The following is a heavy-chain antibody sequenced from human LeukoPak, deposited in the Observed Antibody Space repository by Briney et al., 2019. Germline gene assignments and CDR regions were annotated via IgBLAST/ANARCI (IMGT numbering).Heavy chain of an antibody. D-gene: IGHD5-12*01. Sequence: ASVKVSCKASGYTFTSYDINWVRQATGQGLEWMGWMNPNSGSTGYAQKLQGRVTITRNASISTAYMELSGLRSEDTAVYYCARGRSTGYPYYFEYWGQGTLVTVSS. CDR2: MNPNSGST. CDR3: ARGRSTGYPYYFEY. V-gene: IGHV1-8*03. J-gene: IGHJ4*02. CDR1: GYTFTSYD.